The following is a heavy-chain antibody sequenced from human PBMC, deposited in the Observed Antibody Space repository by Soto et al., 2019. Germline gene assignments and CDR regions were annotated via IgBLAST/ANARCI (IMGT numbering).Heavy chain of an antibody. D-gene: IGHD2-2*01. V-gene: IGHV1-69*13. Sequence: ASVKVSCKASGGTFSRYSITWVRQAPGHGLEWIGRIIPIFGIASYAQKFQGRVTITADESTSTAYMELSSLRSYDTAVYYCAREDRDRETGLVPAAIDGMDVWG. J-gene: IGHJ6*02. CDR1: GGTFSRYS. CDR2: IIPIFGIA. CDR3: AREDRDRETGLVPAAIDGMDV.